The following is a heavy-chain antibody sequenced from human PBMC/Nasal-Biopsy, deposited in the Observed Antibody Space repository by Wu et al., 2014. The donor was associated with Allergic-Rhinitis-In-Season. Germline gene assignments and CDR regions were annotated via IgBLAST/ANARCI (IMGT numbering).Heavy chain of an antibody. CDR2: ISSSSSII. CDR3: ARDAGDIAVADCAFDI. CDR1: GFTFSSYS. V-gene: IGHV3-48*04. Sequence: LRLSCAASGFTFSSYSMNWVRQAPGKGLEWVSYISSSSSIIYYADSVKGRFTISRDNAKNSLYLQMNSLRAEDTAVYYCARDAGDIAVADCAFDIWGQGTMVTVSS. J-gene: IGHJ3*02. D-gene: IGHD6-19*01.